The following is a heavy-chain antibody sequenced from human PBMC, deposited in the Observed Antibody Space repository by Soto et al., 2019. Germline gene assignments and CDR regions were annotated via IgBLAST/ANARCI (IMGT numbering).Heavy chain of an antibody. CDR2: IIPIFGTP. V-gene: IGHV1-69*01. Sequence: QVQLVQSGSEVKKRGSSVKVSCKASGGTFDSFALTWVRQAPGQGLEWMGGIIPIFGTPYYAQKFQGRLTITADVSTRTAYMEFSSLRSEDTAVYYCARCDVCYPGGDYPSNIWGQGTSVIVSS. CDR3: ARCDVCYPGGDYPSNI. D-gene: IGHD3-16*01. CDR1: GGTFDSFA. J-gene: IGHJ3*02.